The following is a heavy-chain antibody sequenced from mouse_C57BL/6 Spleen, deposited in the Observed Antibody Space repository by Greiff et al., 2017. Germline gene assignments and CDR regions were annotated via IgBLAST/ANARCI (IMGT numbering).Heavy chain of an antibody. CDR3: TRGGGGGGFAY. CDR1: GFTFSSYA. V-gene: IGHV5-9-1*02. CDR2: ISSGGDYI. J-gene: IGHJ3*01. Sequence: DVHLVESGEGLVKPGGSLKLSCAASGFTFSSYAMSWVRQTPEKRLEWVAYISSGGDYIYYADTVKGRFTISRDNARNTLYLQMSSLKSEDTAMYYCTRGGGGGGFAYWGQGTLVTVSA.